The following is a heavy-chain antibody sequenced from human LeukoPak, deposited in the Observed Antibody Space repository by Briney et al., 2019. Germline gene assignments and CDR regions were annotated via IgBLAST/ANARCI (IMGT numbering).Heavy chain of an antibody. D-gene: IGHD2-2*01. J-gene: IGHJ6*04. CDR1: GSSISSSSYY. CDR2: IYYSGST. CDR3: ARGGDIVVVPAALQYYYYNYGMYV. Sequence: PSETLSLTCTVSGSSISSSSYYWGWIRQPPGKGLEWIGGIYYSGSTYYNPSLKSRVTISVDTSKNQFSLILSSVTAADTAVYYCARGGDIVVVPAALQYYYYNYGMYVWGEGTTVTVSS. V-gene: IGHV4-39*01.